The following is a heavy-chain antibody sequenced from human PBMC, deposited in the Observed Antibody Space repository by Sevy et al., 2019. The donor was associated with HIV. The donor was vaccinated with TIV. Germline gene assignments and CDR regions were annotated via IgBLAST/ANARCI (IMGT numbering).Heavy chain of an antibody. CDR2: ISGSGGST. D-gene: IGHD3-10*01. Sequence: GGSLRLSCAASGFTFSSYAMSWVRQAPGKGLEWVSAISGSGGSTYYADSVKGRFTISRDNSKNTLYLQMNSLRAKDTAVYYCAAGSGSYPFAFDPWGQGTLVTVSS. V-gene: IGHV3-23*01. CDR1: GFTFSSYA. CDR3: AAGSGSYPFAFDP. J-gene: IGHJ5*02.